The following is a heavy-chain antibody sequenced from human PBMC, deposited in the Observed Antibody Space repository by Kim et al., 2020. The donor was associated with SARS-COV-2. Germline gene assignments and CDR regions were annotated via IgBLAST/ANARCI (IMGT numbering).Heavy chain of an antibody. Sequence: YYADSVKGRFTISRDNSKNTMYLQMSSLRAEDTAVYYCVAAGYDLWSGYYWGQGTLVTVSS. D-gene: IGHD3-3*01. J-gene: IGHJ4*02. CDR3: VAAGYDLWSGYY. V-gene: IGHV3-64D*09.